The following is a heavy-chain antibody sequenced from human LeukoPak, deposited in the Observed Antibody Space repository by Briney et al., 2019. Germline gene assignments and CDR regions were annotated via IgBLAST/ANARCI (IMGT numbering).Heavy chain of an antibody. D-gene: IGHD6-19*01. J-gene: IGHJ4*02. V-gene: IGHV1-2*02. Sequence: ASVKVSCKASGYTFTGYYMHWARQAPGQGLEWMGWINPNSGGTNYAQKFQGRVTMTRDTSISTAYMELSRLRSDDTAVYYCAIEIQFLSGWYGTFDYWGQGTLVTVSS. CDR1: GYTFTGYY. CDR3: AIEIQFLSGWYGTFDY. CDR2: INPNSGGT.